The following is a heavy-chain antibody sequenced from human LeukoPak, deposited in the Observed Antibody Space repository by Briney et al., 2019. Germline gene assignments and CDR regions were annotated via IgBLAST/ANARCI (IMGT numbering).Heavy chain of an antibody. D-gene: IGHD4-17*01. CDR2: IYYSGST. CDR1: GGSISSSSYY. J-gene: IGHJ4*02. V-gene: IGHV4-39*07. Sequence: PSETLSLTCTVSGGSISSSSYYWGWIRQPPGKGLEWIGSIYYSGSTYYNPSLKSRVTISVDTSKNQFSLKLSSVTAADTAVYYCARVKTSGDGDYDFDYWGQGTLVTVSS. CDR3: ARVKTSGDGDYDFDY.